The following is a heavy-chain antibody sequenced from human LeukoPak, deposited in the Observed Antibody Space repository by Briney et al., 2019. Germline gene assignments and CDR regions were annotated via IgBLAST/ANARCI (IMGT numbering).Heavy chain of an antibody. D-gene: IGHD2-15*01. CDR3: ARPDCSGGSCQGSYYYYYGMDV. CDR2: MNPNSGHT. Sequence: ASVKVSCKASGYTFTSYDINWVRQATGQGLEWMGWMNPNSGHTGYAQKFQGRVTMTRNTSISTAYMELSSLRSEDTAVYYCARPDCSGGSCQGSYYYYYGMDVWGQGTTVTVSS. V-gene: IGHV1-8*01. CDR1: GYTFTSYD. J-gene: IGHJ6*02.